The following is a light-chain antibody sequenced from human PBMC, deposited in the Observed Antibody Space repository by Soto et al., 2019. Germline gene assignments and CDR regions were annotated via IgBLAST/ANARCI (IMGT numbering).Light chain of an antibody. V-gene: IGKV1-39*01. J-gene: IGKJ4*01. CDR2: GAS. CDR3: QQSHSVPLT. CDR1: QPINKF. Sequence: DIQMTQSPSSLSASVGDRVTITCRASQPINKFLNWFQHKPGEAPKRLIYGASILQDGVPSRLSGSGSGTDYTLTISGLQTEDFGTYYCQQSHSVPLTFGGGTKVDIK.